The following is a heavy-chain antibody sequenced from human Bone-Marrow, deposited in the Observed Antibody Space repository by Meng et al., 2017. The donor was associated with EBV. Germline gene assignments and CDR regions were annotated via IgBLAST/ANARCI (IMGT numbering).Heavy chain of an antibody. CDR1: GFTFSAYY. CDR2: SRNKANSYTT. J-gene: IGHJ4*02. D-gene: IGHD3-16*02. CDR3: AGSFIGGYRYFDF. Sequence: VQRVGVGGGLVQTGGSLRLSSAAAGFTFSAYYREWVRQAPGKGLEWVGRSRNKANSYTTGYAASVKGRFTISRDVSKNSLYLQMNSLETADTAVYYCAGSFIGGYRYFDFWGQGTLVTVSS. V-gene: IGHV3-72*01.